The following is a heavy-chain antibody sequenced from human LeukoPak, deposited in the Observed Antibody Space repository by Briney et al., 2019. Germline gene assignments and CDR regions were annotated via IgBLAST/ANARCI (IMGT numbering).Heavy chain of an antibody. Sequence: GGSLRLSCAASGFTFSSYAMSWVRQAPGKGLEWVSAISGSGGSTYYADSVKGRFTISRDNSKNTLYLQMNSLRAEDTAVYYCAKDGYYYDSSGSDYWGQGALVTVSS. D-gene: IGHD3-22*01. CDR1: GFTFSSYA. CDR2: ISGSGGST. V-gene: IGHV3-23*01. J-gene: IGHJ4*02. CDR3: AKDGYYYDSSGSDY.